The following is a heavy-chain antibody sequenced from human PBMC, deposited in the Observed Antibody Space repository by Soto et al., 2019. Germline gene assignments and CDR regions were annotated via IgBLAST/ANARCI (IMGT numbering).Heavy chain of an antibody. V-gene: IGHV3-15*01. J-gene: IGHJ6*02. D-gene: IGHD2-2*01. CDR2: IKSNTDGGTT. CDR3: TTAGSSSGGPHGMAI. Sequence: EVQLVESGGGLVEPGGSLRLSCAASGFTFNYAWMNWVRQAPGKGLEWIGRIKSNTDGGTTDYAAPVKGRFTISRDDSKSTLYLQMDSLKSEDTAVYHCTTAGSSSGGPHGMAIWGQGTTVTVSS. CDR1: GFTFNYAW.